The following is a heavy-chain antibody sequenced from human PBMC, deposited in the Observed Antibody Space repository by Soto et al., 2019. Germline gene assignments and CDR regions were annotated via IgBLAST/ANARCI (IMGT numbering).Heavy chain of an antibody. CDR2: TRNKANSYTT. CDR1: GFTFSDHY. CDR3: SRTSVYSYGHDRNYNGMDV. D-gene: IGHD5-18*01. Sequence: GGSLRLSCAASGFTFSDHYMDWVRQAPGKGLEWLGRTRNKANSYTTEYAASVKGRFTISRDDSKNSLYLQMNSLKTEDTAVYYCSRTSVYSYGHDRNYNGMDVWGQGTTVTVS. V-gene: IGHV3-72*01. J-gene: IGHJ6*02.